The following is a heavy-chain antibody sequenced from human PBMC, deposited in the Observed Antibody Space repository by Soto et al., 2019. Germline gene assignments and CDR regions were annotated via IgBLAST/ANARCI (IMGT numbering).Heavy chain of an antibody. D-gene: IGHD5-18*01. J-gene: IGHJ4*02. V-gene: IGHV3-7*01. Sequence: PGGSLRLSCAASGFTFSSYWMSWVRQAPGKGLEWVANIKQDGSEKYYVDSVKGRFTISRDNAKNSLYLQMNSLRAEDTAVYYCARDHDPPTAMVTSWHWGQATLVTVSS. CDR2: IKQDGSEK. CDR3: ARDHDPPTAMVTSWH. CDR1: GFTFSSYW.